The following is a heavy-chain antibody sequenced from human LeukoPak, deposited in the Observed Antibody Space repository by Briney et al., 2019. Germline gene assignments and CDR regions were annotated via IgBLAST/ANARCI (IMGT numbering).Heavy chain of an antibody. CDR3: AARGQYASSPFDY. CDR1: GYTFTGYY. Sequence: GASVKVPCKASGYTFTGYYMHWVRQPPAQGLEWMGCINPNSGDTNYAQNFQGRVTMTRDTSISTTYMELSRLRSDDTAVYYCAARGQYASSPFDYWGRGTLVTVSS. D-gene: IGHD2-2*01. CDR2: INPNSGDT. J-gene: IGHJ4*02. V-gene: IGHV1-2*02.